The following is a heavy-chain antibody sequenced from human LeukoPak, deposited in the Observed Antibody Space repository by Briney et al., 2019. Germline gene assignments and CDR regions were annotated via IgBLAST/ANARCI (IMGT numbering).Heavy chain of an antibody. CDR2: IKKDGSEK. J-gene: IGHJ4*02. V-gene: IGHV3-7*01. Sequence: ESGGSLRLPCAASGFTFSSHRMSWVRQAPGKGLEWVANIKKDGSEKYYVDSVKGRFTISRDNAKTSLYLQMNSLRAEDTAVYYCARDLSGITGYTYGRGIDYWGQGTLVTVSS. D-gene: IGHD5-18*01. CDR3: ARDLSGITGYTYGRGIDY. CDR1: GFTFSSHR.